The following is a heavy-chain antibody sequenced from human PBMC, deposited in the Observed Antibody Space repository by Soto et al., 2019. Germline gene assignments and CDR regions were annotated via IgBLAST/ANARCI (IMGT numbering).Heavy chain of an antibody. V-gene: IGHV4-34*01. CDR2: INHSGST. CDR1: GGYISDHD. J-gene: IGHJ4*01. Sequence: LELKSVRKAVFGGYISDHDWRWIRQPPGKGLEWIGEINHSGSTNYNPSLKSRVTISVDTSKNQFSLKLSSVTAADTAVYYCAIVRDYGWGSYRYPFDYWGQGTLGTVSS. D-gene: IGHD3-16*02. CDR3: AIVRDYGWGSYRYPFDY.